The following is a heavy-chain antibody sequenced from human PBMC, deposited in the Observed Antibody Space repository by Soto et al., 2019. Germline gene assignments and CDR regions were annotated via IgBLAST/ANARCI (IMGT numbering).Heavy chain of an antibody. CDR1: GFTFDDYA. D-gene: IGHD2-15*01. V-gene: IGHV3-9*01. CDR3: VKDSYADFHRVLSTAEYFFDY. J-gene: IGHJ4*01. CDR2: ITWNSGNI. Sequence: EVQLVESGGGLVRPGRSLRLSCTASGFTFDDYAMHWVRQAPGRGLEWVSGITWNSGNIAYADSGKGRFTIARDDDNNSLYLQMNSLRPEDTALYYCVKDSYADFHRVLSTAEYFFDYWGHGTLVTVSS.